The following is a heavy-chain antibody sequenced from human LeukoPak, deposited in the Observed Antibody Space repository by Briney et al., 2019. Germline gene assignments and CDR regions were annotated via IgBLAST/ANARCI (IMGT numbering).Heavy chain of an antibody. Sequence: ASVKVSCKAFGHTFTSYDINWMREATGQGLEWMGWMNPNSGNTGYAQKFQGRVTMTRNTSISTAYMELSSLRSEDTAVYYCARAHKWGKANYYYYMDVWGKGTTVTVSS. D-gene: IGHD1-26*01. CDR2: MNPNSGNT. CDR3: ARAHKWGKANYYYYMDV. J-gene: IGHJ6*03. V-gene: IGHV1-8*01. CDR1: GHTFTSYD.